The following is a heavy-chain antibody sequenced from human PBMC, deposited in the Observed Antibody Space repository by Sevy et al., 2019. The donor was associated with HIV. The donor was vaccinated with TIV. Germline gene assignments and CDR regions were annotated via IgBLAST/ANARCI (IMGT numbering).Heavy chain of an antibody. CDR1: GFIFDDYV. CDR2: ISWNSDKI. CDR3: AKAGVDTAMVQWPCMGV. D-gene: IGHD5-18*01. J-gene: IGHJ6*03. V-gene: IGHV3-9*01. Sequence: GGSLRLSCAASGFIFDDYVMHWVRQAPGKGLEWVSSISWNSDKIAYADSVKGRFTTSRDNAKSSLYLQLNSLRVEDTALYYCAKAGVDTAMVQWPCMGVWGKGTSVTVSS.